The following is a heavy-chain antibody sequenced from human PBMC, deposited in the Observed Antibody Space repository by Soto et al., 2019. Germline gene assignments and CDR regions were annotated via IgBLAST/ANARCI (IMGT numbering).Heavy chain of an antibody. CDR3: VRGNYYDISTGYYMPYGYFQQ. Sequence: VFLSLSCSASGFTFSSYAMHWVRQAPGKGLEYVSAISSNGGSTYYADSVKGRFTISRDNSKNTLYLQMSSLRAEDTAVYYCVRGNYYDISTGYYMPYGYFQQWGQGTLVTVSS. V-gene: IGHV3-64D*06. J-gene: IGHJ1*01. D-gene: IGHD3-9*01. CDR1: GFTFSSYA. CDR2: ISSNGGST.